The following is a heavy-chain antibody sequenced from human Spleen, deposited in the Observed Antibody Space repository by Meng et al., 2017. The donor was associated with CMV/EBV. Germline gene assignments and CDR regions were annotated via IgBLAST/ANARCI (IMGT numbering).Heavy chain of an antibody. CDR1: GFTFSSYA. Sequence: GESLKISCAASGFTFSSYAMHWVRQAPGKGLEWVAVISYDGSNKYYADSVKGRFTISRDNSRNKVYLQLNSLRTEDTAIYYCTKGSWRCSSTTCSESWGQGTLVTVSS. J-gene: IGHJ5*02. D-gene: IGHD2-2*01. CDR3: TKGSWRCSSTTCSES. CDR2: ISYDGSNK. V-gene: IGHV3-30*14.